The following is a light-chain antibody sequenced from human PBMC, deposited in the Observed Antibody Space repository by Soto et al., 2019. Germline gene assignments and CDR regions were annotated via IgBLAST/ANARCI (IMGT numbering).Light chain of an antibody. V-gene: IGKV1-39*01. CDR1: QNSDDY. J-gene: IGKJ3*01. Sequence: DIQMTQTTSTLSASVGDRVTITCRASQNSDDYLAWYQQKPGKAPKLLIYAASSLQSGVPSRFSGSGSGTDFTLTISSLQPEDFATYYCQQSYRTPPVTFGPGTKVDI. CDR3: QQSYRTPPVT. CDR2: AAS.